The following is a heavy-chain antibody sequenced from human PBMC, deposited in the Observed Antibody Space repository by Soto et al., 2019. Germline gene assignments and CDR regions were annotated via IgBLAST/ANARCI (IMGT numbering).Heavy chain of an antibody. CDR2: ISYDGSNK. V-gene: IGHV3-30*18. Sequence: GESLKISCAASGFTFSSYGMHWVRQAPGKGLEWVAVISYDGSNKYYADSVKGRFTISRDNSKNTLYLQMNSLRAEDTAVYYCAKVRGSGGHYYYYYGMDVWGQGTTVTVSS. CDR1: GFTFSSYG. D-gene: IGHD3-16*01. J-gene: IGHJ6*02. CDR3: AKVRGSGGHYYYYYGMDV.